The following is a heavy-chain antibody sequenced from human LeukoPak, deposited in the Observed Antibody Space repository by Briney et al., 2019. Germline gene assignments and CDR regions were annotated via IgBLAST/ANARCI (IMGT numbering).Heavy chain of an antibody. J-gene: IGHJ5*02. CDR3: ARDTWGGDCFPKIDWVDP. Sequence: PSQTLSLTCTVSGGSISSGSYYWSWIRQPAGKGLEWIGRIYTSGSTNYNPSLKSRVTISVGTSKNPFSLKLSSVTPAGTAVYYWARDTWGGDCFPKIDWVDPWGQGTLVTVSS. V-gene: IGHV4-61*02. CDR2: IYTSGST. CDR1: GGSISSGSYY. D-gene: IGHD2-21*02.